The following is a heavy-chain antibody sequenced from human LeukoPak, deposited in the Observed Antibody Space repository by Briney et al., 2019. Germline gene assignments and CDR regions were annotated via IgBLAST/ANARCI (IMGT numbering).Heavy chain of an antibody. CDR2: IYYSGGT. CDR1: GASISSYY. Sequence: PSETLSLTCTVSGASISSYYWSWIRQPPGKGLEWIGYIYYSGGTNYNPSLKSRATISLDTSKNLFSLKLSSVTAADTAVYYCARGAEDFDYWGQGTLVTVSS. J-gene: IGHJ4*02. V-gene: IGHV4-59*01. D-gene: IGHD1-26*01. CDR3: ARGAEDFDY.